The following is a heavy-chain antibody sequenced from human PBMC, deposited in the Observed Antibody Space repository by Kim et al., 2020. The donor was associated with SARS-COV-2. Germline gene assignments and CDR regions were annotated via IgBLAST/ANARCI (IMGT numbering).Heavy chain of an antibody. CDR2: ISASGGSP. Sequence: GGSLRLSCAASGFIFRNFAMNWVRRNPGKGLEWVVGISASGGSPYYADSVKGRFTISRDNSKNTLDLHMQSLRAEDTAIYYCVKGLVGGTMEGDHWGQGTLVTVSS. D-gene: IGHD1-26*01. J-gene: IGHJ4*02. CDR1: GFIFRNFA. V-gene: IGHV3-23*01. CDR3: VKGLVGGTMEGDH.